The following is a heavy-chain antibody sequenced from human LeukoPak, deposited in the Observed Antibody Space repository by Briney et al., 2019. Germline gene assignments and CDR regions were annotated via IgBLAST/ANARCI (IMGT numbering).Heavy chain of an antibody. V-gene: IGHV3-23*01. J-gene: IGHJ4*02. D-gene: IGHD1-26*01. CDR3: ARDEEYSGSYGGSYFDY. CDR2: ISTSASNT. CDR1: GFTFSNYA. Sequence: PGGSLRLSCAASGFTFSNYAMNWVRQAPGKGLESVSLISTSASNTYYADSVKGRITISRDNSKNTLYLQMNSLRAEDTAVYYCARDEEYSGSYGGSYFDYWGQGTLVTVSS.